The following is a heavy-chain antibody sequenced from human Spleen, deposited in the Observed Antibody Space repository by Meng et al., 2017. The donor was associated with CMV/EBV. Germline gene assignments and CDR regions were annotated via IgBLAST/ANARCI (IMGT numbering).Heavy chain of an antibody. J-gene: IGHJ5*02. Sequence: ESWPGLVLTSVTLSLPFAVSGVSISSSYWLSWVRQPPGKGLEWLGDIYHSGSTNYNPSLKSRVTISVDKSKNQFSLKLSSVTAADTAVYSCASVRAVAGKVLWFDPWGQGTLVTVSS. CDR3: ASVRAVAGKVLWFDP. CDR2: IYHSGST. CDR1: GVSISSSYW. D-gene: IGHD6-19*01. V-gene: IGHV4-4*02.